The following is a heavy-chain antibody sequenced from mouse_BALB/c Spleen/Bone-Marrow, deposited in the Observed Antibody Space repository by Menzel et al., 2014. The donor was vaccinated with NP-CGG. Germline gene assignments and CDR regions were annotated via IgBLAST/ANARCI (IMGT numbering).Heavy chain of an antibody. CDR2: IWGDGST. Sequence: VQGVESGPGLVAPSQSLAITCTASGFSLTGYGVKWVRQPPGKGLEWLGEIWGDGSTDYNSALKSRPSISKDNSKSQVFLKMNSLQTDDTARYYCARDYGTGAMDYWGQGTSVTVSS. V-gene: IGHV2-6-7*01. D-gene: IGHD1-1*01. CDR1: GFSLTGYG. CDR3: ARDYGTGAMDY. J-gene: IGHJ4*01.